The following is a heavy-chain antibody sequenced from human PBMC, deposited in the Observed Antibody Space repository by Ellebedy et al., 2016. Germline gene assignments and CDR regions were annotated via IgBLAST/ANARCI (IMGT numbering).Heavy chain of an antibody. V-gene: IGHV1-2*04. D-gene: IGHD3-10*01. CDR1: GYTFTGYY. Sequence: ASVKVSCXASGYTFTGYYMHWVRQAPGQGLEWMGWINPNSGGTNYAQKFQGWVTMTRDTSISTAYMELSSLRSEDTAVYYCARGKAGGYWGQGTLVTVSS. CDR3: ARGKAGGY. J-gene: IGHJ4*02. CDR2: INPNSGGT.